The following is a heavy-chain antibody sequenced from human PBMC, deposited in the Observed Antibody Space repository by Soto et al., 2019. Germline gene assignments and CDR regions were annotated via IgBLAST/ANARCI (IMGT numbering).Heavy chain of an antibody. CDR3: ARTPGWYFDV. CDR1: GGYISTYY. D-gene: IGHD6-19*01. J-gene: IGHJ4*02. Sequence: LSLTCNVSGGYISTYYWSWIRQPAGKGLEWIGRIHASGNTDYNPSLKSRVTMSVDTSKNQFSLRLTSLTAADTAVYYCARTPGWYFDVWGQGTLVTVSS. CDR2: IHASGNT. V-gene: IGHV4-4*07.